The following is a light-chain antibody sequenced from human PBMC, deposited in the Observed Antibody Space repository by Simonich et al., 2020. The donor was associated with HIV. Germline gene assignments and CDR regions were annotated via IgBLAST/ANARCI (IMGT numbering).Light chain of an antibody. CDR2: WAS. V-gene: IGKV4-1*01. J-gene: IGKJ5*01. Sequence: DIVMTQSPDSLAVSLGERATINCKSSQSVLYSSNNMNYLTWYQQKPEQPPQLLIYWASTRDSGVPDRFSGSGSGTDFTLTISSLQAEDVAVYYCQQYYSTPITFGQGTRLEIK. CDR1: QSVLYSSNNMNY. CDR3: QQYYSTPIT.